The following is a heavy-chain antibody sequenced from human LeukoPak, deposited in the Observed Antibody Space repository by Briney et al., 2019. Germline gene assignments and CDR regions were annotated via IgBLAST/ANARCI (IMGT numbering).Heavy chain of an antibody. J-gene: IGHJ5*02. CDR1: GFTFSSYG. CDR2: ISGSGGST. V-gene: IGHV3-23*01. Sequence: GGSLRLSCAASGFTFSSYGMSWVRQAPGKGLEWVSAISGSGGSTYYADSVKGRFTISRDNSKNTLYLQMNSLRAEDTAVYYCAKLGYCSGGSCYLYNWFDPWGQGTLVTVSS. CDR3: AKLGYCSGGSCYLYNWFDP. D-gene: IGHD2-15*01.